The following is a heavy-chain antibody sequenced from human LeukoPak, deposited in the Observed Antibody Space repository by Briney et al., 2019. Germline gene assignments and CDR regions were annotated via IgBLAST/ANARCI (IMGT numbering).Heavy chain of an antibody. D-gene: IGHD3-22*01. J-gene: IGHJ4*02. CDR3: ARGRSFDSSGYWGAY. V-gene: IGHV1-8*03. Sequence: ASVKVSCKASGGTFSSYDINWVRQATGQGLEWMGWMNPNSGDTGFAQKFQGRVTITRNTSISTAYMELSSLRSEDTAVYYCARGRSFDSSGYWGAYWGQGTLVTVSS. CDR2: MNPNSGDT. CDR1: GGTFSSYD.